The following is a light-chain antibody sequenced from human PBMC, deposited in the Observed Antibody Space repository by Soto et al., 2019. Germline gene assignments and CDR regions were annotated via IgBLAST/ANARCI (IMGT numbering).Light chain of an antibody. Sequence: QSVLTQPPSASGFPGQSVTISCTGTSSDVGYYDYVSWYQQHPGKAPKLVIYEVTKRPSGVPDRVSASKSGNTASLTVSGLQAADEADYFCKSYAGSNTYVFGSGTKV. CDR2: EVT. V-gene: IGLV2-8*01. J-gene: IGLJ1*01. CDR1: SSDVGYYDY. CDR3: KSYAGSNTYV.